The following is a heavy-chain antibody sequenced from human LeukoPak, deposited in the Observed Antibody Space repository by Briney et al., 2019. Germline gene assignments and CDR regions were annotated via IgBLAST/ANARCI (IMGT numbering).Heavy chain of an antibody. CDR3: AKSTRVAPFDY. CDR2: ISGSGGST. D-gene: IGHD2-2*01. Sequence: GGSLSLSCAASGFTFSSYAMSWVRQAPGKGLEWVSAISGSGGSTYYADSVKGRFTISRDNSKNTLYLQINSLRAEDTAVYYCAKSTRVAPFDYWGQGTLVTVSS. V-gene: IGHV3-23*01. J-gene: IGHJ4*02. CDR1: GFTFSSYA.